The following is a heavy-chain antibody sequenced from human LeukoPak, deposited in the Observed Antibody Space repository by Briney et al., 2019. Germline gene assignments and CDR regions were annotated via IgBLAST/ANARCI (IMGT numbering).Heavy chain of an antibody. CDR1: GYSFTDYW. J-gene: IGHJ4*02. CDR3: ALHPAQGSGSLDY. D-gene: IGHD3-10*01. CDR2: IYPGDSAT. Sequence: GESLKISCKGSGYSFTDYWIGWVRQMPGKGLEWMGIIYPGDSATTYSPSFQGQITISADKSISTAYLQWSSLKASDTAIYYCALHPAQGSGSLDYWGQGTLVTVSS. V-gene: IGHV5-51*01.